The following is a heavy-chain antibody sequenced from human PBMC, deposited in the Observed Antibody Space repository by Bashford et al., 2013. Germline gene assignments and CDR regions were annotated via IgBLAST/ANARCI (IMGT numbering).Heavy chain of an antibody. Sequence: GSLRLSCAASGFTVSSNYMNWVRQAPGKGLEWVSVIHSSGSTYYADSVKGRFTISRDNAKNTLYLQMNSLRAEDTAVYYCTRDVMGLGDCWGQGTLVTVSS. V-gene: IGHV3-66*01. J-gene: IGHJ4*02. CDR2: IHSSGST. D-gene: IGHD1-26*01. CDR3: TRDVMGLGDC. CDR1: GFTVSSNY.